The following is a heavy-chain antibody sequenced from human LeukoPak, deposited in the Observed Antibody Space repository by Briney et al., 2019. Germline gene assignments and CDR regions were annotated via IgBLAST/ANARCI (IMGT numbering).Heavy chain of an antibody. Sequence: ASVKVSCKASGYTFTSYDINWVRQATGQGLEWVGWMNPNSGNTGYAQKFQGRVTMTRNTSISTAYMELSSLRSEDTAVYYCARAGYNWNDGRIYYFDYWGQGTLVTVSS. CDR2: MNPNSGNT. J-gene: IGHJ4*02. CDR3: ARAGYNWNDGRIYYFDY. V-gene: IGHV1-8*01. D-gene: IGHD1-1*01. CDR1: GYTFTSYD.